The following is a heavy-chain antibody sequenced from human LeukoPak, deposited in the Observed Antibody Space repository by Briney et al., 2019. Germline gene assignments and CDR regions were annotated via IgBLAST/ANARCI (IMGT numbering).Heavy chain of an antibody. CDR1: GYTFTSYG. D-gene: IGHD3-10*01. J-gene: IGHJ6*02. V-gene: IGHV1-2*02. Sequence: GASVKVSCKASGYTFTSYGISWVRQAPGQGLEWMGWINPNSGGTNYAQKFQGRVTMTRDTSISTAYMELSRLRSDDTAVYYCASYDTMVRGVLYYYGMDVWGQGTTVTVSS. CDR2: INPNSGGT. CDR3: ASYDTMVRGVLYYYGMDV.